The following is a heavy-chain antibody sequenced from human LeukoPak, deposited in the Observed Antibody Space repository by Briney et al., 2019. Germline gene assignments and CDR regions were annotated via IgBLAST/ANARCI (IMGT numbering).Heavy chain of an antibody. CDR2: INPNSGGT. J-gene: IGHJ4*02. D-gene: IGHD6-19*01. CDR3: ASGYSSGWYYFDY. V-gene: IGHV1-2*02. Sequence: ASVKVSCKASGYTFTGYYMHWVRQAPGQGLEWMGWINPNSGGTNYAQKVQVRVTMTRDTSISTAYMELSRLRSDDTAVYYCASGYSSGWYYFDYWGQGTLVTVSS. CDR1: GYTFTGYY.